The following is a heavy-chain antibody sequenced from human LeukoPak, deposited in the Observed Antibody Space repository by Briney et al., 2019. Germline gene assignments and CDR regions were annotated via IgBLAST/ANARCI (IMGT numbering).Heavy chain of an antibody. V-gene: IGHV4-4*02. CDR1: GGSISSSNW. J-gene: IGHJ5*02. D-gene: IGHD2-15*01. CDR2: INHSGST. CDR3: ARHRCSGGSCYPMNWFDP. Sequence: SGTLSLTCAVSGGSISSSNWWSWVRQPPGKGLEWIGEINHSGSTNYNPSLKSRVTISVDTSKNQFSLKLSSVNAADTAVYYCARHRCSGGSCYPMNWFDPWGQGTLVTVSS.